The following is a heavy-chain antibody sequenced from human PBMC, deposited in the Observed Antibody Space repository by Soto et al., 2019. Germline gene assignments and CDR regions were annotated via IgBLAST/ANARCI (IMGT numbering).Heavy chain of an antibody. CDR1: RDTVSTNSVA. V-gene: IGHV6-1*01. D-gene: IGHD3-22*01. J-gene: IGHJ4*02. CDR3: ARESSGYYYRYFDY. Sequence: SQTLSLTCAISRDTVSTNSVAWNWIRQSPSTGLEWLGRTYYRSQWYDYYAESVKSRISITPDTSKNQFSLRLNSVTPEDTAVYYCARESSGYYYRYFDYWGQGTLVTVSS. CDR2: TYYRSQWYD.